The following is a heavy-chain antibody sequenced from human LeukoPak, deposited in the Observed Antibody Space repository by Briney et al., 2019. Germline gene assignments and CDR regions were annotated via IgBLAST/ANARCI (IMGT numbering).Heavy chain of an antibody. CDR2: ISGSGGST. V-gene: IGHV3-23*01. D-gene: IGHD4-17*01. Sequence: PGGSLRLSCAASGFTFDDYGLSWVRQAPGKGLEWVSAISGSGGSTYYADSVKGRFTISRDNSKNTLYLQMNSLRAEDTAVYYCAKDVRYGDYMESARPARGCYFDYWGQGTLVTVSS. CDR1: GFTFDDYG. CDR3: AKDVRYGDYMESARPARGCYFDY. J-gene: IGHJ4*02.